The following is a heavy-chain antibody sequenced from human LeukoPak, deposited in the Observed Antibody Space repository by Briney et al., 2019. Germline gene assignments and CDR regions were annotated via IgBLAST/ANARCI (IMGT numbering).Heavy chain of an antibody. CDR3: ARSLAVAGTESAFDI. V-gene: IGHV1-69*04. J-gene: IGHJ3*02. D-gene: IGHD6-19*01. CDR1: GGTFSSYA. Sequence: SVKVSCKASGGTFSSYAISWARQAPGQGLEWMGRIIPIFGIANYAQKFQGRVTITADKSTSTAYMELSSLRSEDTAVYYCARSLAVAGTESAFDIWGQGTMVTVSS. CDR2: IIPIFGIA.